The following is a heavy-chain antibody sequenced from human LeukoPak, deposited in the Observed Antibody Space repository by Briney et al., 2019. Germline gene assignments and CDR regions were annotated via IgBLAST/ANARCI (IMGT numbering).Heavy chain of an antibody. V-gene: IGHV3-30-3*01. J-gene: IGHJ6*02. CDR3: ARGFVRYYYGMDV. D-gene: IGHD3-10*01. Sequence: PGGSLRLSCAASGFTFSNAWMSWVRQAPGKGREWGTVISYDGSLKYFADSVKGRFTISRDNSKNTLYLQMNSLRAEDTAVYYCARGFVRYYYGMDVWGQGTTVTVSS. CDR1: GFTFSNAW. CDR2: ISYDGSLK.